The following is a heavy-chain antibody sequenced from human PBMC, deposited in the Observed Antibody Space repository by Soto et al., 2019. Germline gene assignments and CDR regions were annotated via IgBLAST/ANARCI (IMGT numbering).Heavy chain of an antibody. J-gene: IGHJ4*02. D-gene: IGHD3-22*01. CDR2: INPSTGST. CDR3: ARSPYSSGSYYPIDY. V-gene: IGHV1-46*01. CDR1: GYTFTYYY. Sequence: ASVKVSCKASGYTFTYYYIHWVRQAPGQGLEWIGVINPSTGSTNYAQKFQGRVTMTRDTSTSTVYMELGSLRSDDTAVYYCARSPYSSGSYYPIDYWGQGTLVTVSS.